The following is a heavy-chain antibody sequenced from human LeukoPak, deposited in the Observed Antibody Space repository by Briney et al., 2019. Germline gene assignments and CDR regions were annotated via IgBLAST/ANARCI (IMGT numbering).Heavy chain of an antibody. CDR3: ARGAAAGMNWFDP. CDR1: GGSISSTSYY. D-gene: IGHD6-13*01. J-gene: IGHJ5*02. CDR2: IYYSGST. Sequence: PSETLSLTCTVSGGSISSTSYYWGWIRQPPGKGLEWIGNIYYSGSTYYNPSLKSRVTISVDTSKNQFSLKLSSVTAADTAVYYCARGAAAGMNWFDPWGQGTLVTVSS. V-gene: IGHV4-39*07.